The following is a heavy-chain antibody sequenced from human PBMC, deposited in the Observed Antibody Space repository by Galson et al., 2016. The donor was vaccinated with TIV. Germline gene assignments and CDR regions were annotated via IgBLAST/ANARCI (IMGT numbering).Heavy chain of an antibody. CDR1: GAFLTHYW. D-gene: IGHD2-21*02. V-gene: IGHV5-51*01. Sequence: QSGAEVKKAGESLKISCKGSGAFLTHYWIGWVRQMPGKGLEWMGIIYPGDSETRVSPSFQGQVTISVDKSISTAYLQLSILRASDTAFYYCARRYCGADCSVGSFGVWGQGTKVTVSS. CDR2: IYPGDSET. J-gene: IGHJ3*01. CDR3: ARRYCGADCSVGSFGV.